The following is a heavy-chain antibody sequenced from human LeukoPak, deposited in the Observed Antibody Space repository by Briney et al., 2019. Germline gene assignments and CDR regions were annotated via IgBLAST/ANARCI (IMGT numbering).Heavy chain of an antibody. J-gene: IGHJ4*02. CDR1: GFIRSSQG. CDR2: LWYDGSNK. V-gene: IGHV3-33*01. D-gene: IGHD3-16*01. CDR3: ARDHGGDDYSPFDD. Sequence: GGFQIFSCAASGFIRSSQGMHWGRQAPGKGLEWVAGLWYDGSNKYYAESVKGRFTISRDNSKNTLHLQMNSLRVEDTAVYYCARDHGGDDYSPFDDWGQGIQVTVSS.